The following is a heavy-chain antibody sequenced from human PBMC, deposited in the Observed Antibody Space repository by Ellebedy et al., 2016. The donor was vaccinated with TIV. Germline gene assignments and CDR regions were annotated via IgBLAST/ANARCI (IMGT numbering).Heavy chain of an antibody. V-gene: IGHV1-46*01. CDR3: ARDVTIFGVANYYYGMDV. Sequence: ASVKVSXXASRYTFTSYYMHWVRQAPGQGLEWMGIINPSGGSTSYAQKFQGRVTMTRDTSTSTVYMELSSLRSEDTAVYYCARDVTIFGVANYYYGMDVWGQGTTVTVSS. CDR1: RYTFTSYY. D-gene: IGHD3-3*01. J-gene: IGHJ6*02. CDR2: INPSGGST.